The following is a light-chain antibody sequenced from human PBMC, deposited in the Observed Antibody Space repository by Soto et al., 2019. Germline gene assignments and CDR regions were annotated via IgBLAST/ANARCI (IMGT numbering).Light chain of an antibody. J-gene: IGKJ5*01. CDR3: MQALQSLT. CDR1: QSLLYNNTYNY. Sequence: EIVMTRSPLTLPVTPGEPASISCRSSQSLLYNNTYNYLDWYVQKPGQSPQLLIYFGSNRAPGVPDRFSGSGSGTDFTLKINRVEAEDVGTYYCMQALQSLTFGQGTRLESK. V-gene: IGKV2-28*01. CDR2: FGS.